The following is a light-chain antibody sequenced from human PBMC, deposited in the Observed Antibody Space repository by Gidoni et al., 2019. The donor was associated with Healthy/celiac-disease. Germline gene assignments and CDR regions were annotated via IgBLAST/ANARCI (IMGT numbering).Light chain of an antibody. CDR3: QQYYNLPYT. Sequence: DIRMTQSPSSLSASVGDRVTITCQASQDINTYLNWYQQTPGKAPKVLVHGATRLQPGVPSGFRASASGTYFSFPITSLHPEDVATYYCQQYYNLPYTFGQGTKL. CDR2: GAT. CDR1: QDINTY. V-gene: IGKV1-33*01. J-gene: IGKJ2*01.